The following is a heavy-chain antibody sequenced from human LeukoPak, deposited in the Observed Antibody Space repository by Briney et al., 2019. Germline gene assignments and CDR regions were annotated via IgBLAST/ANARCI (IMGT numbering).Heavy chain of an antibody. CDR3: AKHDDSGGNLLEL. D-gene: IGHD3-22*01. J-gene: IGHJ4*02. CDR2: IYYSGST. V-gene: IGHV4-39*02. CDR1: GGSIRSVSHY. Sequence: SETLSLTCTVSGGSIRSVSHYWAWIRQPPGKGLEWIGSIYYSGSTYYNPSLENRVTISIDTSKNHFSLKLSSLSAADTSVYYCAKHDDSGGNLLELWGQGTLVTVS.